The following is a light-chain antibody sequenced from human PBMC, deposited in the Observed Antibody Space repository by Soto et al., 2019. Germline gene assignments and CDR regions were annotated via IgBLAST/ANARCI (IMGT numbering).Light chain of an antibody. Sequence: DIQLTQSPSSLSASVGDRVTITCQASQDISNYLNWYQQKPGKAPKLLIYDVSNVEIGVPSRFSGSGYGTDFSLTISSLQTADLGTYYCQQYEDLPLSFGPGTKVDI. J-gene: IGKJ3*01. CDR3: QQYEDLPLS. V-gene: IGKV1-33*01. CDR2: DVS. CDR1: QDISNY.